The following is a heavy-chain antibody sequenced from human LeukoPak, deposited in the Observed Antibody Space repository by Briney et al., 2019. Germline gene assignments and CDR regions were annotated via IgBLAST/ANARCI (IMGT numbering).Heavy chain of an antibody. CDR2: INPNSGGT. CDR1: GYTFTSYA. Sequence: ASVKVSCKASGYTFTSYAMHWVRQAPGQRLEWMGWINPNSGGTNYAQKFQGRVTMTRDTSISTAYMELSRLRSDDTAVYYCARGGESYYYYYMDVWGKGTTVTVSS. J-gene: IGHJ6*03. V-gene: IGHV1-2*02. CDR3: ARGGESYYYYYMDV.